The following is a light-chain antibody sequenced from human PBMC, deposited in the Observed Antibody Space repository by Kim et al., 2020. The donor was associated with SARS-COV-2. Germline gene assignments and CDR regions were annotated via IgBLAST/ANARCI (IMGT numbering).Light chain of an antibody. Sequence: VSPGERATLSCWARQSVRSNLAGYRQKPGQTLTLLIYNATTRATGIPARISGSGSETEFTLTISSLQSEDFVVYYCQQYENWPLTFGGGTKVDIK. CDR1: QSVRSN. CDR3: QQYENWPLT. J-gene: IGKJ4*01. CDR2: NAT. V-gene: IGKV3-15*01.